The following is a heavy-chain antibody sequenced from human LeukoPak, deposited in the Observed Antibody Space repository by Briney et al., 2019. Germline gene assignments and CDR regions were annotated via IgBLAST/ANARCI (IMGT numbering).Heavy chain of an antibody. CDR2: IRSKVHGATT. J-gene: IGHJ4*02. CDR1: GGSFSGYY. CDR3: TRSYNYYDSSGYYGFDF. Sequence: LSLTCAVYGGSFSGYYWSWIRQPPGKGLEWVGFIRSKVHGATTEYAASVKGRFTISRDDSKSIAYLQMNSLKTEDTAVFYCTRSYNYYDSSGYYGFDFWGQGTLVTVSS. D-gene: IGHD3-22*01. V-gene: IGHV3-49*03.